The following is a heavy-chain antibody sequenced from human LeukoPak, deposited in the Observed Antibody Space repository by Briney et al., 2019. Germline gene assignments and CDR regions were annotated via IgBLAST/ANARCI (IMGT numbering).Heavy chain of an antibody. Sequence: PSETLSLTCTVSGGSISSSSYYWGWIRQPPGKGLEWIGSIYYSGSTYYNPSLKSRVTISVDTSKNQFSLKLSSVTAADTAVYYCQGEAMVRGVKDYYYGMDVWGQGTTVTVSS. CDR1: GGSISSSSYY. CDR3: QGEAMVRGVKDYYYGMDV. J-gene: IGHJ6*02. CDR2: IYYSGST. V-gene: IGHV4-39*01. D-gene: IGHD3-10*01.